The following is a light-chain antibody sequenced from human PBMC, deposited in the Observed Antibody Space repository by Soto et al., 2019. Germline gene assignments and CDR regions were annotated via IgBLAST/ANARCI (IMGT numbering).Light chain of an antibody. V-gene: IGKV3-15*01. CDR2: GAS. J-gene: IGKJ1*01. CDR1: QSVSSN. Sequence: EVVLTKSQATLSVSLGERATLSCRSSQSVSSNLGWYHLKPGQATRLLIYGASTRATGIPARFSGSGSGTEFPLTISSLQPEDFAVYYSQQYNDLPTFGQGSMV. CDR3: QQYNDLPT.